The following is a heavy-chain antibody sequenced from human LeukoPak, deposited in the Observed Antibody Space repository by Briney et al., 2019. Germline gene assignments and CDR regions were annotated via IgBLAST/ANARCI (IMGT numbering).Heavy chain of an antibody. CDR2: INHSGII. CDR1: VASFSDYY. J-gene: IGHJ5*02. Sequence: SETLSVTCAVYVASFSDYYWSWIRQPPGKGLEWMGEINHSGIINYNPSTMSRVTISLDTSKNQFSLKLSSVTTADTAVSYCARGQSLGSYNWFDPWGQGTLVTVSS. V-gene: IGHV4-34*01. CDR3: ARGQSLGSYNWFDP. D-gene: IGHD6-19*01.